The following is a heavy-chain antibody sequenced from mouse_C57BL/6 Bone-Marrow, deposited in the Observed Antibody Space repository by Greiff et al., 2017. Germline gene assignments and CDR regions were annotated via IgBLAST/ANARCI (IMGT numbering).Heavy chain of an antibody. CDR1: GYTFTSYW. CDR2: IHPSSGST. V-gene: IGHV1-64*01. J-gene: IGHJ3*01. CDR3: ARGGYYYGSWFAY. Sequence: QVQLQQSGAELVKPGASVKLSCKASGYTFTSYWMHWVKQRPGQGLEWIGMIHPSSGSTNYNEKFKSKATLTVDKSSSTAYMQLSSLTSEDSAVYYCARGGYYYGSWFAYWGQGTLVTVSA. D-gene: IGHD1-1*01.